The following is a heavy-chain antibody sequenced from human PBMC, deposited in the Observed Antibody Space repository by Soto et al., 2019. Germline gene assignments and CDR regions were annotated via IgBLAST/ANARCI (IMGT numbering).Heavy chain of an antibody. CDR2: ISYGGIT. Sequence: PSQKRRRPYTVSAGSLKQYFSLLIRRPPGKGMELIEYISYGGITTYTPSLKSRLTMSVDTSKNQFSLQLISLTAADTAVYYCARHGRYSPSRGYWLIDYWAQGRPVTVS. J-gene: IGHJ4*02. V-gene: IGHV4-59*08. CDR3: ARHGRYSPSRGYWLIDY. CDR1: AGSLKQYF. D-gene: IGHD3-22*01.